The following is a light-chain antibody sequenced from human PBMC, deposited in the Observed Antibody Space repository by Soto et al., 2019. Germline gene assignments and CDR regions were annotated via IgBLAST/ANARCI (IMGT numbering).Light chain of an antibody. Sequence: DIQMTQSPSSLSVSVGDRVTITCRASQSISTHLNWYQHKPGKAPNLLIHAASNLQTGVPSRFSSSESGTDFTLTISSLQPEDFATYYCQQSYNAPRTFGQGTRVQIK. V-gene: IGKV1-39*01. J-gene: IGKJ4*01. CDR1: QSISTH. CDR3: QQSYNAPRT. CDR2: AAS.